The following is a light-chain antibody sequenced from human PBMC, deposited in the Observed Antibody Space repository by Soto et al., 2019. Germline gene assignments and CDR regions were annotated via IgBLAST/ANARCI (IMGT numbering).Light chain of an antibody. CDR1: QRLSSW. CDR3: QQYTSYSSWT. V-gene: IGKV1-5*03. J-gene: IGKJ1*01. CDR2: KAS. Sequence: DIQMTQSPSTLSASAGYRFTITCRASQRLSSWLAWYQQKPGRAPKLMIYKASGLESGVPSSFRGSGSGTEFTLTISSRQTDDFAPYYSQQYTSYSSWTFGKGTRLDIK.